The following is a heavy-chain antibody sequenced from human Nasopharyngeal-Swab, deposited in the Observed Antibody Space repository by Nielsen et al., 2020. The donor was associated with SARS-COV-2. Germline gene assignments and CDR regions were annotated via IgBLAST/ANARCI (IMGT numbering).Heavy chain of an antibody. J-gene: IGHJ6*02. CDR1: GFTFSSYD. CDR2: ISGSDHTT. V-gene: IGHV3-23*01. CDR3: AKDRDSGDDSDDYYHYYGMDV. Sequence: GESLKISCAASGFTFSSYDMHWVRQATGKGLEWVSVISGSDHTTYYADSVKGRFTISRDNSKNTVNLQMNSLRVEDTAIYYCAKDRDSGDDSDDYYHYYGMDVWGQGTTVTVFS. D-gene: IGHD5-12*01.